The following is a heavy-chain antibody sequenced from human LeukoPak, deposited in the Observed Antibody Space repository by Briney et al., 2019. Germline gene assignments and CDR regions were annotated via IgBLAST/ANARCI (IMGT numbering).Heavy chain of an antibody. J-gene: IGHJ5*02. D-gene: IGHD3-22*01. Sequence: GGSLRLSCAASGFTFSSYAMHWVRQAPGKGLEWVAVISYDGSNKYYADSVKGRFTISRDNSKNTLYLQMNSLRAEDTAVYYCAKDLYYYDSSGYYGGFDPWGQGTLVTVSS. V-gene: IGHV3-30*04. CDR2: ISYDGSNK. CDR1: GFTFSSYA. CDR3: AKDLYYYDSSGYYGGFDP.